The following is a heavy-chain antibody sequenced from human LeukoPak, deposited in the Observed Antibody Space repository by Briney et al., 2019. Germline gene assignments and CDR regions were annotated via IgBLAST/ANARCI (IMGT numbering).Heavy chain of an antibody. CDR1: GGSISSSSYC. J-gene: IGHJ4*02. CDR2: IYYSGTT. CDR3: ARDRGSTGILTGYYYFDY. D-gene: IGHD3-9*01. Sequence: KTSETLSLTCTVSGGSISSSSYCWGWIRQPPGKGLEWIGSIYYSGTTYYNPSLKSRVTISVDTSKNQFSLKLSSVTAADTAVYYCARDRGSTGILTGYYYFDYWGQGTLVTVSS. V-gene: IGHV4-39*07.